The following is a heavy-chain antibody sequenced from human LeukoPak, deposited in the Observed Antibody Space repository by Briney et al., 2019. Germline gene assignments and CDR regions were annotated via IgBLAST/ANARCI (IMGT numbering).Heavy chain of an antibody. Sequence: GGSLRLSCAATGFSVSSNYMSWVRQAPGKGLECVSTLYIGGSTYYADSVKGRFTISRDNSRNTLYLQINSQRAEDTAVYYCAKEGSTTFREDFDCWGQGTQVIVSS. D-gene: IGHD3-16*01. CDR2: LYIGGST. CDR1: GFSVSSNY. J-gene: IGHJ4*02. V-gene: IGHV3-66*01. CDR3: AKEGSTTFREDFDC.